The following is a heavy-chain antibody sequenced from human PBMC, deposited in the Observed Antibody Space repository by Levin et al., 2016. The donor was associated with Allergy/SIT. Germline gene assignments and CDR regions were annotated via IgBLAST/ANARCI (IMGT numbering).Heavy chain of an antibody. CDR2: ISSSSSTI. CDR1: GFTFSSYS. CDR3: AKDSGGTGTTSGPGYYYYGMDV. J-gene: IGHJ6*02. V-gene: IGHV3-48*01. Sequence: GESLKISCAASGFTFSSYSMNWVRQAPGKGLEWVSYISSSSSTIYYADSVKGRFTISRDNAKNSLYLQMNSLRAEDTAVYYCAKDSGGTGTTSGPGYYYYGMDVWGQGTTVTVSS. D-gene: IGHD1-1*01.